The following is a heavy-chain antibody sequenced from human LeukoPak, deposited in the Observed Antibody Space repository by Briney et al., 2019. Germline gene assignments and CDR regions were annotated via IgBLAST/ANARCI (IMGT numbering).Heavy chain of an antibody. J-gene: IGHJ4*02. D-gene: IGHD1-26*01. CDR2: IKQDGRQK. CDR3: AKPSGSGVDY. V-gene: IGHV3-7*01. CDR1: RFTFSNYW. Sequence: PGGSLRLSCAASRFTFSNYWMSWVRQAPGKGLEWVANIKQDGRQKYSVDSVKGRFTITRDNSKNTLYLQMNSLRLEDMAVYYCAKPSGSGVDYWGRGTRVTVSS.